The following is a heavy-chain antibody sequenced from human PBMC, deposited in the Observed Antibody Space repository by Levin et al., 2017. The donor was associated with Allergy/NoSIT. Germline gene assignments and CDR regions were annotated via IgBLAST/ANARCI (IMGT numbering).Heavy chain of an antibody. V-gene: IGHV3-53*01. Sequence: GGSLRLSCAASGFTVSSNYMNWVRQAPGKGLEWVSALYIAGSTYYADSVKGRFSISRDDSKNTLYLQMNTLRAEDTAVYYCARGKVTAMHYYYHGMDVWGQGTTVTVSS. CDR3: ARGKVTAMHYYYHGMDV. D-gene: IGHD2-21*02. CDR1: GFTVSSNY. J-gene: IGHJ6*02. CDR2: LYIAGST.